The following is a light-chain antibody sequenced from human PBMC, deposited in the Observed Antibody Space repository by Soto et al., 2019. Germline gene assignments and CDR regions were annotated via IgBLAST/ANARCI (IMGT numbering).Light chain of an antibody. CDR2: GAS. J-gene: IGKJ4*01. V-gene: IGKV3-15*01. CDR1: QSVGSN. CDR3: QQYSNWRLLS. Sequence: EVVLTQSPATLSVSPGAGATLSCRASQSVGSNLAWYQQKPGQTPRVLIYGASTRAIGIPARFSGSGFGTDFTLTISSLQSEDFVVYYCQQYSNWRLLSFGGGTKVEIK.